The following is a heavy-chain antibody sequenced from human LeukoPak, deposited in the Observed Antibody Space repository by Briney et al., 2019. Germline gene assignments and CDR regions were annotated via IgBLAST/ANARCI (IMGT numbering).Heavy chain of an antibody. D-gene: IGHD6-13*01. CDR1: GGSISGNTYY. J-gene: IGHJ4*02. V-gene: IGHV4-39*01. CDR3: ARRRGYSGSYYYFDY. Sequence: SKTLSLTCTVSGGSISGNTYYWGWIRQPPGKGVEWIGSMFYNGSPYYNPSLKSRVTISVDTSNNQFSLRVSSVTAADTAVYYCARRRGYSGSYYYFDYWGQGTLVTVSS. CDR2: MFYNGSP.